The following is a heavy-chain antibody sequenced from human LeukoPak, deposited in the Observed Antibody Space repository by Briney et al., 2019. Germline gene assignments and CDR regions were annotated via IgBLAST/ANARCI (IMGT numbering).Heavy chain of an antibody. J-gene: IGHJ6*02. V-gene: IGHV3-11*01. D-gene: IGHD1-14*01. CDR1: GFSFSDYY. CDR2: LSSGGRTT. Sequence: GGSLRLSCEASGFSFSDYYMSWIRQAPGKGLEWVSYLSSGGRTTFYADSVKGRFTISRDNTKNSLYLQMNSLRVEDTAVYYCTRGRTPKIPPYALDVWGQGTTVTVSS. CDR3: TRGRTPKIPPYALDV.